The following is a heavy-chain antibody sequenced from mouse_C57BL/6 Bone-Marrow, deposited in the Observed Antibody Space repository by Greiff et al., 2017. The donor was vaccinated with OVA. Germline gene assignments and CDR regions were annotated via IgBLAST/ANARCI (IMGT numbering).Heavy chain of an antibody. V-gene: IGHV2-2*01. J-gene: IGHJ3*01. CDR2: IWSGGST. CDR1: GFSLTSYG. CDR3: ARLRLAY. Sequence: VQLQQSGPGLVQPSQSLSITCTVSGFSLTSYGVHWVRQSPGKGLEWLGVIWSGGSTDYNAAFISRLSSSKDNSKSQVFFKMNSLQADDTAIYYCARLRLAYWGQGTLVTVSA.